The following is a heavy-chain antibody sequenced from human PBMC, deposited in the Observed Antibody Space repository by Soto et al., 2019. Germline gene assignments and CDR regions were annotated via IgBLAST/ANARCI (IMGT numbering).Heavy chain of an antibody. Sequence: PSETLSLTCTASGGTISNYYWSWIRQPPGKGLEWIGNIYYSGSTNYNPSLKSRVTISVDTSKNQFSLKLSSVTAADTAVYYCAGGGRYYDILIGYYVSDYYSYTYMDVWGKGTTVTVSS. CDR3: AGGGRYYDILIGYYVSDYYSYTYMDV. V-gene: IGHV4-59*01. J-gene: IGHJ6*03. CDR2: IYYSGST. CDR1: GGTISNYY. D-gene: IGHD3-9*01.